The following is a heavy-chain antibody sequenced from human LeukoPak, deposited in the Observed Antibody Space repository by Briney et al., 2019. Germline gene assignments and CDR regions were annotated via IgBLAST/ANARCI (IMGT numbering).Heavy chain of an antibody. CDR3: ATYFYGDYATHYFDF. Sequence: SETLSLTCTVSGGSISSFYWSWIRQPPGKGLEWIGYIYYSGSANYNPSLKSRVTISVDTSKNQISLKLTSVTAADTAVYYCATYFYGDYATHYFDFWGQGTLVTVSS. CDR2: IYYSGSA. J-gene: IGHJ4*02. V-gene: IGHV4-59*12. D-gene: IGHD4-17*01. CDR1: GGSISSFY.